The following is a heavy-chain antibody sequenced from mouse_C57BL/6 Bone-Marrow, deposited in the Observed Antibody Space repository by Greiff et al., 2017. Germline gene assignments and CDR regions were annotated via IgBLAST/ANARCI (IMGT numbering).Heavy chain of an antibody. Sequence: GGGLVQPKGSLKLSCAASGFSFNTYAMNWVRQAPGKGLEWVARIRSKSNNYATYYADSVKDRFTISRDDSESMLYLQMNNLKTEDTAMYYCVRPFIYYDHDENYYAMDYWGQGTSVTVSS. V-gene: IGHV10-1*01. J-gene: IGHJ4*01. CDR3: VRPFIYYDHDENYYAMDY. CDR1: GFSFNTYA. CDR2: IRSKSNNYAT. D-gene: IGHD2-4*01.